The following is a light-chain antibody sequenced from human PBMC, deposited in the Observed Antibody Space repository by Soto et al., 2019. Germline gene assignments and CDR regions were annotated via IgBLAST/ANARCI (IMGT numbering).Light chain of an antibody. V-gene: IGKV3-20*01. Sequence: EIVLTQSPVTLSLSPRERATLSCGASQSVGSIYLAWYQQRPGQAPRLLIYGASNRATGIPVRFSGSGSGTDFTLTISGLEPEDFAVYYCQQYGSSSITFGQGARLEIK. CDR1: QSVGSIY. CDR2: GAS. J-gene: IGKJ5*01. CDR3: QQYGSSSIT.